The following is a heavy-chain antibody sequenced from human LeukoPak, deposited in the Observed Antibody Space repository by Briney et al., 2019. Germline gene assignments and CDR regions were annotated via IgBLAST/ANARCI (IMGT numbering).Heavy chain of an antibody. CDR2: IYSGGST. D-gene: IGHD6-19*01. J-gene: IGHJ6*03. CDR1: GFTVSSNY. CDR3: AKGSKAVLFTRDHYMDV. V-gene: IGHV3-53*05. Sequence: PGGSLRLSCAASGFTVSSNYMSWVRQAPGKGLEWVSVIYSGGSTYYADSVRGRFTISRDNSKNTLYLHMNSLRAEDTAVYFCAKGSKAVLFTRDHYMDVWGKGTTVTISS.